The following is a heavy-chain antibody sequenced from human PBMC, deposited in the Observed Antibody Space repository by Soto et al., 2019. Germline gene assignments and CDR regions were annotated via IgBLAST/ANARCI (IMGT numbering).Heavy chain of an antibody. D-gene: IGHD3-3*02. Sequence: QVQLQESGPGLVKPSGTLSLTCAVSGGSISSSNWWSWFRQPPGKVLEWIGEIYHSGSPNYTPSLKSRVTISVDKSKNPYSLKLSSVTAADTAVYYCARVLGNDAFDIWGQGTMVTVSS. CDR3: ARVLGNDAFDI. CDR1: GGSISSSNW. CDR2: IYHSGSP. J-gene: IGHJ3*02. V-gene: IGHV4-4*02.